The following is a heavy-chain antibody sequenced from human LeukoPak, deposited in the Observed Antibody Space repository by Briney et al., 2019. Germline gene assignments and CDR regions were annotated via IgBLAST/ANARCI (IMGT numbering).Heavy chain of an antibody. D-gene: IGHD6-6*01. J-gene: IGHJ4*02. CDR2: INPSGGST. V-gene: IGHV1-46*01. CDR1: GYTFTTYY. Sequence: GASVKVSCKASGYTFTTYYMHWVRQAPGQGLEWMGIINPSGGSTNYAQKFQGRVTMTRDMSTSTVYMELSSLRSEDTAVYYCARGGSLSVPFDYWGQGTLVTVSS. CDR3: ARGGSLSVPFDY.